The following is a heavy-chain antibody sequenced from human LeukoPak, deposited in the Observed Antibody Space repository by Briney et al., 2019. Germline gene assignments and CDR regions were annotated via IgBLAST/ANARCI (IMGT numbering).Heavy chain of an antibody. CDR1: GFTFSDYY. D-gene: IGHD1-26*01. CDR2: ISSSGSTV. CDR3: ARQVGSISGSYVSYYFDY. J-gene: IGHJ4*02. Sequence: PGGSLRLSCAASGFTFSDYYMSWIRQAPGKGLEWVSYISSSGSTVYYADSVKGRFTISRDNAKNSLYLQMNSLRAEDTAVYYCARQVGSISGSYVSYYFDYWGQGTLVTVSS. V-gene: IGHV3-11*01.